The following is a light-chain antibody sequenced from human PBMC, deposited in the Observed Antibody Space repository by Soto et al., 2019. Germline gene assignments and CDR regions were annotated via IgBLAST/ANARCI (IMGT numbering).Light chain of an antibody. V-gene: IGKV3-15*01. CDR3: HHYNSWPYT. CDR2: DAS. Sequence: IVMTQSPDTLSVSPGEISTLSCGASQSVSSNLAWYQQKPGQAPRLLIYDASTVAPGFPARFSGSGSGTEFTLTISSLQSEDFAVYYCHHYNSWPYTFGQGTKVDIK. CDR1: QSVSSN. J-gene: IGKJ2*01.